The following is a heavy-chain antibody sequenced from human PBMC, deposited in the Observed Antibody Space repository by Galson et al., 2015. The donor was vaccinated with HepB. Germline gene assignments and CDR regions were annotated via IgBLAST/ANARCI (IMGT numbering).Heavy chain of an antibody. CDR2: ISGYNGNT. V-gene: IGHV1-18*01. D-gene: IGHD1-20*01. Sequence: SVKVSCKASGYTFTSYAISWVRQAPGQGLEWMGWISGYNGNTYYAQKPQGRVTMTTDTSTSTAYMELRSLRSDDTAVYYCARARYNWIYWGQGTLVTVSS. CDR3: ARARYNWIY. CDR1: GYTFTSYA. J-gene: IGHJ4*02.